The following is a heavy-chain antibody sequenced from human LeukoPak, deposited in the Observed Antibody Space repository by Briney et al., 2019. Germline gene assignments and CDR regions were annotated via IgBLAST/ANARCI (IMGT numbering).Heavy chain of an antibody. CDR1: GFTFGDYA. Sequence: GRSLRLSCTASGFTFGDYAMSWVRQAPGKGLEWVGFIRSKAYGGTTEYAASVKGRFTISRDDSKSIAYLQMNSLKTEDTAVYYCSTDLAAMVRAIDYWGQGTLVTVSS. J-gene: IGHJ4*02. D-gene: IGHD5-18*01. V-gene: IGHV3-49*04. CDR3: STDLAAMVRAIDY. CDR2: IRSKAYGGTT.